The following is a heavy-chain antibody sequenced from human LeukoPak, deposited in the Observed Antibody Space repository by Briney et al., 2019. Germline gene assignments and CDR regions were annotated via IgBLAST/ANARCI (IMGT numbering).Heavy chain of an antibody. CDR2: TSTSGNAI. J-gene: IGHJ4*02. V-gene: IGHV3-48*02. D-gene: IGHD2-21*02. Sequence: PGGSLRLSCAVSGLTFTGYSMVWVRQAPGRGLQWVSFTSTSGNAIYYADSVKGRFTISRDNAKNSLYLQMDSLREEDTAVYYCARVRGATLLTVYFDYWGQGTLVTVSS. CDR3: ARVRGATLLTVYFDY. CDR1: GLTFTGYS.